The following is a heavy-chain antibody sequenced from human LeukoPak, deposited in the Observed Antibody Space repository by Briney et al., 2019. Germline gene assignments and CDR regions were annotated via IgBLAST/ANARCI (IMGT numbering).Heavy chain of an antibody. CDR1: GYSINSGYY. V-gene: IGHV4-61*01. J-gene: IGHJ4*02. CDR2: IYYSGST. D-gene: IGHD3-22*01. Sequence: SETLSLTCTVSGYSINSGYYWGWIRQPPGKGLEWIGYIYYSGSTNYNPSLKSRVTISVDTSKNQFSLKLSSVTAADTAVYYCARVSGPRVIIDYWGQGTLVTVSS. CDR3: ARVSGPRVIIDY.